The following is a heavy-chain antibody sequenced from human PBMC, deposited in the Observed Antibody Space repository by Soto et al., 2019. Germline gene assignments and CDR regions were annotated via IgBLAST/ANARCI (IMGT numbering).Heavy chain of an antibody. Sequence: GGSLRLSCAASGFAISDNYMTWVRQAPGKGLEWVSVIYSVSGTFYADSVKGRFTISRDNSKNTVYLQMNSLRAEDTAVYYCAREKDGMDVRGQGTTVTVSS. V-gene: IGHV3-53*01. CDR2: IYSVSGT. J-gene: IGHJ6*02. CDR1: GFAISDNY. CDR3: AREKDGMDV.